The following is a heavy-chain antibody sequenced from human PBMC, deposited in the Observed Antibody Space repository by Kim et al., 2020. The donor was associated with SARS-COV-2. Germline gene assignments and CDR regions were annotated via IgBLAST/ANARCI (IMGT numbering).Heavy chain of an antibody. CDR1: GYTFTHYW. CDR3: ARQWTLEETLDY. V-gene: IGHV5-10-1*01. Sequence: GASLKISCEASGYTFTHYWINWVRQMPGKGLEWLGRIDPSDSYTHYNPSFQGHVTISIDKSLTTAYLQWSSLRASDTAIYFCARQWTLEETLDYWGQGTLVTVSS. D-gene: IGHD6-19*01. J-gene: IGHJ4*02. CDR2: IDPSDSYT.